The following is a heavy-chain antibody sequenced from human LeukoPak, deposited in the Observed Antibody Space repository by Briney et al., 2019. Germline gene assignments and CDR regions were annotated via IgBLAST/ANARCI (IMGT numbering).Heavy chain of an antibody. V-gene: IGHV4-39*01. CDR3: ARHQPPHYYDSSGYCDY. CDR1: GGSISSNSYY. D-gene: IGHD3-22*01. Sequence: SETLSLTCTVSGGSISSNSYYWGWIRQPPGKGLQWIGSIYYSGSTYYNPSLKSRVTISVDTSKNQFSLKLSSVTAADTAVYYCARHQPPHYYDSSGYCDYWGQGTLVTVSS. J-gene: IGHJ4*02. CDR2: IYYSGST.